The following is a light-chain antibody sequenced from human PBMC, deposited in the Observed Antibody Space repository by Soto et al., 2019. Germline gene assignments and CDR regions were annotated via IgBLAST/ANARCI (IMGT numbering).Light chain of an antibody. CDR1: SSDVGGYNY. CDR2: EVS. J-gene: IGLJ3*02. V-gene: IGLV2-14*01. CDR3: SSYTGSSTLGV. Sequence: QSALTQPASVSGSPGQSIIISCTGTSSDVGGYNYVSWYQQHPGKAPKLMIYEVSNRPSGVSNRFSGSKSGNTASLTISGLQAEDEADYYCSSYTGSSTLGVFGGGTKLTVL.